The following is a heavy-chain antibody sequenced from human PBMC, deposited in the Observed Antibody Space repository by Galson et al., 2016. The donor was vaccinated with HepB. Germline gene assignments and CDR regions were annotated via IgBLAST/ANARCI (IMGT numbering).Heavy chain of an antibody. CDR1: GFVFSNYG. CDR2: LSYNGLNQ. Sequence: SLRLSCAASGFVFSNYGMHWFRQAPGKGLEWVAGLSYNGLNQHYPDSLMGRFTVSRDNPKSIMYLQMDSLRPDDTAVYYCTKQVAEGGLGDAWGQGTVVTVSS. CDR3: TKQVAEGGLGDA. J-gene: IGHJ5*02. V-gene: IGHV3-30*18. D-gene: IGHD2-15*01.